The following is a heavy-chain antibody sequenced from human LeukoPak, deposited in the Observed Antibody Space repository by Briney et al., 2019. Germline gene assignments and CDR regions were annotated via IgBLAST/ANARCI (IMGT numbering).Heavy chain of an antibody. V-gene: IGHV5-51*01. Sequence: GESLKISCKGYGYSFTSYWIGWVRQMPGKGLEWMGSIYPGDSDTRYSPSFQGQVTISADKSISTAYLQWSSLKASDTAMFYCARRLAAAGTGDFDYWGQGTLVSVSS. D-gene: IGHD6-13*01. J-gene: IGHJ4*02. CDR1: GYSFTSYW. CDR3: ARRLAAAGTGDFDY. CDR2: IYPGDSDT.